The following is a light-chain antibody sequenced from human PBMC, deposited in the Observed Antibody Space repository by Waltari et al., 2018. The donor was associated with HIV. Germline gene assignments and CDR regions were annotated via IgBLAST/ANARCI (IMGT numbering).Light chain of an antibody. CDR2: GAS. Sequence: VLTQSPGTLSLSPGEGATLFCRSSEPISSSNLAWYQVKPRQAPRLLIYGASVRAAGIPDRCDGHASGTDFTLTITRLEPDDFAVYFCHQYDSLPETFGQGT. J-gene: IGKJ1*01. CDR1: EPISSSN. CDR3: HQYDSLPET. V-gene: IGKV3-20*01.